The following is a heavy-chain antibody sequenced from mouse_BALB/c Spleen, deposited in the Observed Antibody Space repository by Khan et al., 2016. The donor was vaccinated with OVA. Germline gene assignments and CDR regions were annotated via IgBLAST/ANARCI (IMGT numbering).Heavy chain of an antibody. CDR1: GYSITSDYA. CDR2: INYSGST. V-gene: IGHV3-2*02. Sequence: EVQLVESGPGLVNPSQSLSLTCTVIGYSITSDYAWNWIRQFPGNKLEWMGYINYSGSTNYNPALKSRISITRDTSKNQFFLQLNSVTTEDTATYYCARDGSRYNYAMDYWGQGTSVTVSS. J-gene: IGHJ4*01. D-gene: IGHD2-3*01. CDR3: ARDGSRYNYAMDY.